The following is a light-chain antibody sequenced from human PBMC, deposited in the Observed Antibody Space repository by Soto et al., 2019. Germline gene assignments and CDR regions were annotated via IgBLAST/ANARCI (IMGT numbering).Light chain of an antibody. Sequence: QAVVTQPPSLSAAPGQKVTISCSGGSSNIGNSYVSWYQQLPGTAPKLLIYDNNKRPSGIPDRFSGSKSGTSATLGITGLQTGDEADYYCGTWDSSLSAVVFGGGTKLTVL. CDR1: SSNIGNSY. CDR2: DNN. J-gene: IGLJ2*01. CDR3: GTWDSSLSAVV. V-gene: IGLV1-51*01.